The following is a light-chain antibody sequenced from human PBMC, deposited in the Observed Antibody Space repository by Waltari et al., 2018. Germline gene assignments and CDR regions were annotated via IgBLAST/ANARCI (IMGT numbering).Light chain of an antibody. CDR3: SSFAGSSQML. J-gene: IGLJ2*01. V-gene: IGLV2-8*01. Sequence: QSALTQPPSAPGPPGQSVPISCTGTSSDVGGFDYVPWYQQHPGKVPRLMIYEVSKRPAGVPDRFSGSKSGNTASLTVSGLQVEDEADYYCSSFAGSSQMLFGGGTKLTVL. CDR2: EVS. CDR1: SSDVGGFDY.